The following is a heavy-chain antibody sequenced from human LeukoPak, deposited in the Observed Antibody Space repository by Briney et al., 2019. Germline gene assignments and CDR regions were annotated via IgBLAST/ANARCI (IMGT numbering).Heavy chain of an antibody. CDR3: AASLLSIAAAGSDY. Sequence: GASVKVSCKASGFTFTSSAVQWVRQARGQRLEWVGWIVVGSGNTNYAQKFRERVTITRDMSTSTAHMELSSLRSEDTAVYYCAASLLSIAAAGSDYWGQGTLVTVSS. D-gene: IGHD6-13*01. J-gene: IGHJ4*02. CDR2: IVVGSGNT. V-gene: IGHV1-58*01. CDR1: GFTFTSSA.